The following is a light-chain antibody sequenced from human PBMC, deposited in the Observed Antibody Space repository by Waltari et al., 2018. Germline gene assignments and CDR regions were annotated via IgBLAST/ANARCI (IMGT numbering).Light chain of an antibody. V-gene: IGLV2-14*01. Sequence: QSALTQPASVSGSPGQSITIPCTGTSSDVGFYNYVSWYQQHPGKAPKLIIYDVSDRPSGVSDRFSGSKSGNTASLTISGLQAEDEADYYCNSYTGSSSWVFGGGTKLTVL. CDR3: NSYTGSSSWV. J-gene: IGLJ3*02. CDR1: SSDVGFYNY. CDR2: DVS.